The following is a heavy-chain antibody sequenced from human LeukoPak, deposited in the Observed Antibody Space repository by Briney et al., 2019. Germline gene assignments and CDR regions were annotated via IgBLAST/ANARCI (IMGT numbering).Heavy chain of an antibody. CDR2: ISSSGSTI. Sequence: GSLRLSCAASGFTFSSYEMNWVRQAPGKGLEWVSYISSSGSTIYYADSVKGRFTISRGNAKNSLYLQMNSLRAEDTAVYYCAELGITMIGGVWGKGTTVTISS. CDR1: GFTFSSYE. CDR3: AELGITMIGGV. D-gene: IGHD3-10*02. V-gene: IGHV3-48*03. J-gene: IGHJ6*04.